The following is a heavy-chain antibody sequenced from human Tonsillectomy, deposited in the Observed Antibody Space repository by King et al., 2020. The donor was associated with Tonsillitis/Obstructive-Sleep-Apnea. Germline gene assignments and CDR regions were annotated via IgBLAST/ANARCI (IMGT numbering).Heavy chain of an antibody. Sequence: QLVQSGGGLVQPGGSLRLSCAASGFTFSSYWMSWVRQAPGKGLEWVANIKQDGSEKYYVDSVKGRFTISRDNAKNSLYLQMSSLRAEDTAVYYCARRATGDVFDAFDIWGQGTMVTVSS. CDR2: IKQDGSEK. D-gene: IGHD7-27*01. CDR1: GFTFSSYW. CDR3: ARRATGDVFDAFDI. V-gene: IGHV3-7*01. J-gene: IGHJ3*02.